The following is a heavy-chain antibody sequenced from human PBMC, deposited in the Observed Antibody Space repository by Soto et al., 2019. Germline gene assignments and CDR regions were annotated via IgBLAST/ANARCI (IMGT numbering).Heavy chain of an antibody. Sequence: PGGSLRLSCAASGFTFSSYGMHWVRQAPGKGLEWVAVISYDGSNKYYADSVKGRFTISRDNSKNTLFMQMNSLRAEDTAVYYCAKDEGGLGYFDCWGQGTLVTVSS. V-gene: IGHV3-30*18. CDR3: AKDEGGLGYFDC. D-gene: IGHD3-16*01. CDR2: ISYDGSNK. CDR1: GFTFSSYG. J-gene: IGHJ4*02.